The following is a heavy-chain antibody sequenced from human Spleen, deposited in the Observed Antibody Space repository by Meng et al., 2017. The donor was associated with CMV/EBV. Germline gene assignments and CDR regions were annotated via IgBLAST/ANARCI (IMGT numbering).Heavy chain of an antibody. CDR2: IKSKTDGGTT. V-gene: IGHV3-15*01. CDR3: TTVTMIVVVIDAFDI. CDR1: GFTFSNAW. Sequence: LSLTCAASGFTFSNAWMSWVRQAPGKGLEWVGRIKSKTDGGTTDYAAPVKGRFTISRDDSKNTLYLQMNSLKTEDTAVYYCTTVTMIVVVIDAFDIWGQGTMVTVSS. D-gene: IGHD3-22*01. J-gene: IGHJ3*02.